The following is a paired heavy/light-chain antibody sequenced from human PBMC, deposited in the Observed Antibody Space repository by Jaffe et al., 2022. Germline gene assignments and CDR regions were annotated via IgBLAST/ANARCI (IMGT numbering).Light chain of an antibody. CDR3: QAWDSGTVV. V-gene: IGLV3-1*01. Sequence: SYELTQPPSVSVSPGQTASITCSGDKLGDKYACWYLQKPGQSPVLVIYQDSKRPSGIPERISGSNSGNTATLTISGTQAVDEADYYCQAWDSGTVVFGGGTRLTVL. CDR2: QDS. J-gene: IGLJ2*01. CDR1: KLGDKY.
Heavy chain of an antibody. D-gene: IGHD3-10*01. Sequence: QITLKESGPTLVKPTQTLTLTCTFSGFSLSTSGVAVGCIRQPPGKALEWLALIYWDNDKRFSPSLKSRLTITQDTSKNQVVLRMTNMDPVDTATYYCAHSTNSIYGSVSYHFDYWGQGMLVTVSS. V-gene: IGHV2-5*02. CDR3: AHSTNSIYGSVSYHFDY. J-gene: IGHJ4*02. CDR1: GFSLSTSGVA. CDR2: IYWDNDK.